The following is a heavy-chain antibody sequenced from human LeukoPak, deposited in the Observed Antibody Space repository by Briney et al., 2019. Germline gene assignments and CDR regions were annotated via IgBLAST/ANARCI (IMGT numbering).Heavy chain of an antibody. CDR2: IWYDGSNK. CDR1: GFTFSSYG. J-gene: IGHJ4*02. Sequence: GRPLRLSCAASGFTFSSYGMHWVRQAPGKGLEWVAVIWYDGSNKYYADSVKGRFTISRDNSKNTLYLQMNSLRAEDRAVYYCAKGGVLGRRQIAAATFDYWGQGTLVTVSS. CDR3: AKGGVLGRRQIAAATFDY. V-gene: IGHV3-33*06. D-gene: IGHD6-13*01.